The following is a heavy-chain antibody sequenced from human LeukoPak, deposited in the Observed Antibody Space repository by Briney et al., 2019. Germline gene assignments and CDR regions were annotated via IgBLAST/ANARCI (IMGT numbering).Heavy chain of an antibody. CDR1: GGSISSYY. D-gene: IGHD2-15*01. CDR3: ARTYCRGGSCHFDT. CDR2: ISYIVST. V-gene: IGHV4-59*08. Sequence: SETRCLTCTVAGGSISSYYWSWVRQPPGRGLGWLGYISYIVSTNSNPSLKGRVTISVDTSKNQISLKLSSVTAADTAVYYCARTYCRGGSCHFDTWGQGTLVTVSS. J-gene: IGHJ4*02.